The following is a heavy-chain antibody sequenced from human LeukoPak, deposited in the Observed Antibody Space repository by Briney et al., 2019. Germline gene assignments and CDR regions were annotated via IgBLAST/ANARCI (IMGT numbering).Heavy chain of an antibody. CDR2: IYTSGST. Sequence: SETLSLTCTVSGGSISSGSYYWSWIRQPAGKGLEWIGRIYTSGSTNYNPSLKSRVTISVDTSKNQFSLKLSSVTAADTAVYYCARDLVSSPDDYWGQGTLVTVSS. CDR1: GGSISSGSYY. J-gene: IGHJ4*02. D-gene: IGHD6-13*01. CDR3: ARDLVSSPDDY. V-gene: IGHV4-61*02.